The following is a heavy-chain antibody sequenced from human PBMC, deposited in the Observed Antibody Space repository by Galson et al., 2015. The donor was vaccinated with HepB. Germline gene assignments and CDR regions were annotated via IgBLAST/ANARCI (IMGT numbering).Heavy chain of an antibody. D-gene: IGHD2/OR15-2a*01. CDR3: ATSLRNYYYYGLDV. CDR1: GYTLTELP. CDR2: FDPEEGET. Sequence: SVKVSCKVSGYTLTELPMHWVRQAPGKGLEWMGGFDPEEGETTHAKKFQGRATMTEDTSTETAYMELSSLRSEDTAVYYCATSLRNYYYYGLDVWGQGTTVTVSS. V-gene: IGHV1-24*01. J-gene: IGHJ6*02.